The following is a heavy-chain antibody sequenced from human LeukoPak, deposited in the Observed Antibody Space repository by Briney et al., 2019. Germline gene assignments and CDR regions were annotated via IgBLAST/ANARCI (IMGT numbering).Heavy chain of an antibody. Sequence: ASVKVSCKASGYTFTGYYMHWVRQAPGQGLEWMGWINPNSGGTNYAQKFQGRVTMTRDTSISTAYMELSRLRSDDTAVYYCARDFAGLDIAAAGTNDNWGQGTLVTVSS. J-gene: IGHJ4*02. CDR2: INPNSGGT. D-gene: IGHD6-13*01. CDR1: GYTFTGYY. V-gene: IGHV1-2*02. CDR3: ARDFAGLDIAAAGTNDN.